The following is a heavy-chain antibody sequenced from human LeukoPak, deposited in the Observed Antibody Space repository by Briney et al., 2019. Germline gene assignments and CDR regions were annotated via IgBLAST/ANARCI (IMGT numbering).Heavy chain of an antibody. CDR1: GFTFSSYW. CDR2: INSDGSST. CDR3: ARETYYYGSGSSDVHDY. J-gene: IGHJ4*02. Sequence: GGSLRLSCAASGFTFSSYWMHWVRQAPGKGLVWVSRINSDGSSTSYADSVKGRFTISRDNAKNTLYLQMNSLRAEDTAVYYCARETYYYGSGSSDVHDYWGQGTLVTVSS. V-gene: IGHV3-74*01. D-gene: IGHD3-10*01.